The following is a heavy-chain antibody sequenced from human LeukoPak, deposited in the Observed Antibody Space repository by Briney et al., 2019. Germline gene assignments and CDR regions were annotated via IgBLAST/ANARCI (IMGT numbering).Heavy chain of an antibody. Sequence: ASVKVSCKASGYTFTSYDINWVRQATGQGLEWTGWMNPNSGNTGYAQKFQGRVTMTKNTSISTAYMDLSSLRSEDTAVYYCARALSWTTESYYYMDVWGKGTTVTVS. J-gene: IGHJ6*03. D-gene: IGHD3/OR15-3a*01. CDR1: GYTFTSYD. V-gene: IGHV1-8*01. CDR3: ARALSWTTESYYYMDV. CDR2: MNPNSGNT.